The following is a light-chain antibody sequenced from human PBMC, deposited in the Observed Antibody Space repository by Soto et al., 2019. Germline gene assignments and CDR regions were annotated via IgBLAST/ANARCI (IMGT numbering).Light chain of an antibody. CDR1: QSVGRRY. J-gene: IGKJ4*01. CDR3: QYQGT. V-gene: IGKV3-20*01. CDR2: DTS. Sequence: IVLTQSPGTLSLSPGERATLSCRASQSVGRRYLAWYQQKPGQAPMLLIYDTSERASDIPDRFSGSGSGTYFTLTILRLVPEDFAVYFCQYQGTFGGGTKVEIK.